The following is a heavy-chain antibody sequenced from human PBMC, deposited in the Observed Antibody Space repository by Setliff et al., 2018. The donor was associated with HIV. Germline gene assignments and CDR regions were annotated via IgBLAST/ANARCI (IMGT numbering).Heavy chain of an antibody. CDR3: ARQVYHDSGYYLDH. CDR2: IYTSGST. J-gene: IGHJ4*02. D-gene: IGHD3-22*01. Sequence: PSETLSLTCTVSGGSISSGSYYWSWIRQPAGKGLEWIGRIYTSGSTNYNPSLKSRVTISADTPKNQFSLKLSSVTAADTALYYCARQVYHDSGYYLDHWGQGTLVTVS. CDR1: GGSISSGSYY. V-gene: IGHV4-61*02.